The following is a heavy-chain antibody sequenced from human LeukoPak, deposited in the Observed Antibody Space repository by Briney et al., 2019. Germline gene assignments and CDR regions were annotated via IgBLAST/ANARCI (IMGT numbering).Heavy chain of an antibody. Sequence: GASVKVSCKASGGTFSSYAISWVRQAPGQGLEWMGGIIPIFGTANYAQKFQGRVTITTDESTSTAYMELSSLRSEDTAVYYCARGGIAAAGQFDYWGQGTLVTVSS. J-gene: IGHJ4*02. CDR1: GGTFSSYA. V-gene: IGHV1-69*05. D-gene: IGHD6-13*01. CDR2: IIPIFGTA. CDR3: ARGGIAAAGQFDY.